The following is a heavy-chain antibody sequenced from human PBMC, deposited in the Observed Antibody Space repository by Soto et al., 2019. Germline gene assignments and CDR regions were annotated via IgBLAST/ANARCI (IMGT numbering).Heavy chain of an antibody. CDR1: GFTFSSYA. D-gene: IGHD3-10*01. V-gene: IGHV3-30-3*01. Sequence: QVQLVESGGGVVQPGRSLRLSCAASGFTFSSYAMHWVRQAPGKGLEWVAVISYDGSNKYYADSVKGRFTISRDNSKNTLYLQMNSLRAEDTAVYYCARQFYYGSGSSWGQGTLVTVSS. CDR3: ARQFYYGSGSS. CDR2: ISYDGSNK. J-gene: IGHJ5*02.